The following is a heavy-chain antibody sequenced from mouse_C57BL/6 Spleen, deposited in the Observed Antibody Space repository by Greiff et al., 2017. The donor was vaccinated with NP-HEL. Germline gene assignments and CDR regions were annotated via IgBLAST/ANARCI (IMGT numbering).Heavy chain of an antibody. J-gene: IGHJ1*03. Sequence: EVQLVESGPGLVKPSQSLSLTCSVTGYSITSGYYWNWIRQFPGNKLEWMGYISYDGSNNYNPSLKNRISITRDTSKNQFFLKLNSVTTEDTATYYCARAPYYYGSSHYWYFDVWGTGTTVTVSS. CDR3: ARAPYYYGSSHYWYFDV. CDR2: ISYDGSN. D-gene: IGHD1-1*01. V-gene: IGHV3-6*01. CDR1: GYSITSGYY.